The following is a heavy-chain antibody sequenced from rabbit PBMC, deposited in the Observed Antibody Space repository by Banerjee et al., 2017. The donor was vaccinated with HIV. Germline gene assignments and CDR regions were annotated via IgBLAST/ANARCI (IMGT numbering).Heavy chain of an antibody. J-gene: IGHJ4*01. CDR1: GFDFSSNA. Sequence: QEQLEESGGDLVKPEGSLTLTCTASGFDFSSNAICWVRQAPGKGLEWIGTIYAGSSGSTWYASWAKGRFTISETSSTTVTLQMTSLTAADTATYFCARDLAGVIGWNFNLWGQGTLVTVS. CDR2: IYAGSSGST. D-gene: IGHD4-1*01. CDR3: ARDLAGVIGWNFNL. V-gene: IGHV1S45*01.